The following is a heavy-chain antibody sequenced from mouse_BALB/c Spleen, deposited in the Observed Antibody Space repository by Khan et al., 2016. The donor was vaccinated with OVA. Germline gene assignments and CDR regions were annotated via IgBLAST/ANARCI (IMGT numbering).Heavy chain of an antibody. CDR3: ARGDDYDVFDY. D-gene: IGHD2-4*01. CDR2: ISYSGTT. Sequence: EVQLVESGPSLVKPSQTLSLTCSVTGDSITSTYWNWIRKFPGNKLEYMGYISYSGTTYYNPSLKSRISITRDTSKNQFYLQLNSVTTEDTATYYCARGDDYDVFDYWGQGTTLTVSS. J-gene: IGHJ2*01. V-gene: IGHV3-8*02. CDR1: GDSITSTY.